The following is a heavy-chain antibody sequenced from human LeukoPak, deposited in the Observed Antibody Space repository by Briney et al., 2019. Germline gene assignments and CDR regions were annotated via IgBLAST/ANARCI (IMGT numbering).Heavy chain of an antibody. CDR1: GFTFSSYW. J-gene: IGHJ4*02. V-gene: IGHV3-74*01. Sequence: PGGSLRLSCAASGFTFSSYWMHWVRQATGKGLVWVSRINSDGSSTSYADSVKGRFTISRDNAKNSLYLQMNSLRAEDTAVYYCARDYAEYTYYYDSSGQGFDYWGQGTLVTVSS. D-gene: IGHD3-22*01. CDR3: ARDYAEYTYYYDSSGQGFDY. CDR2: INSDGSST.